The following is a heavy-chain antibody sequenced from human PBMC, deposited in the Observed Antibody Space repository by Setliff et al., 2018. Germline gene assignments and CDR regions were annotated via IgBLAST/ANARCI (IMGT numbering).Heavy chain of an antibody. V-gene: IGHV4-39*01. CDR2: TFYSGNT. J-gene: IGHJ6*03. Sequence: SETLSLTCTVSGGSISISGYYWGWIRQPPGKGLEWIGSTFYSGNTYYNPSLKSRVSISVDTSKNQFSLRLSSVTAADTAVYYCARRDSTGYGYYYHYVGVWGKGTTVTVSS. CDR1: GGSISISGYY. D-gene: IGHD3-22*01. CDR3: ARRDSTGYGYYYHYVGV.